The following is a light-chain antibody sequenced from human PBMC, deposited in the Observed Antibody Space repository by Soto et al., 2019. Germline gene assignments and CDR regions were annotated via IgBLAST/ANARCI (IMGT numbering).Light chain of an antibody. CDR3: QQYGSSPLT. V-gene: IGKV3-20*01. Sequence: EIVLTQSPGTLSLSPGERATLSCRASQNVSSNYLAWYQQRPGQAPRLLMYGAFIRATGIPDRFSGSASGTDFTLTISRLEPEDFAVYYCQQYGSSPLTFGGGTKVEIK. CDR2: GAF. CDR1: QNVSSNY. J-gene: IGKJ4*01.